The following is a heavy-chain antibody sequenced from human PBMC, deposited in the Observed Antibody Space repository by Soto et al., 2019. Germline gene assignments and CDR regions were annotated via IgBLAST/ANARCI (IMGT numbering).Heavy chain of an antibody. D-gene: IGHD2-2*02. CDR3: ARDIVVVPAAIRHDAFDI. CDR2: IKQDGSEK. Sequence: GGSLRLSCAASGFTFSSYWMSWVRQAPGKGLEWVANIKQDGSEKYYVDSVKGRFTISRDNAKNSLYLQMNSLRAEDTAVYYCARDIVVVPAAIRHDAFDIWGQGTMVTVSS. CDR1: GFTFSSYW. J-gene: IGHJ3*02. V-gene: IGHV3-7*01.